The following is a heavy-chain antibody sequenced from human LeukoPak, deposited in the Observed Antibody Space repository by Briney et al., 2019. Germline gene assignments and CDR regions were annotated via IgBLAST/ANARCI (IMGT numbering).Heavy chain of an antibody. Sequence: GASVKVSCKASGVTFGSYAISWVRQAPGQGLEWIGGLRPVFGPINSAQKFQDRVTLTKDDSTTTAYMELRSLRSEDTALYYCATNPMTGYHLGDHFYFYMALWGKGTTVTVS. CDR2: LRPVFGPI. V-gene: IGHV1-69*05. D-gene: IGHD1-20*01. CDR3: ATNPMTGYHLGDHFYFYMAL. J-gene: IGHJ6*03. CDR1: GVTFGSYA.